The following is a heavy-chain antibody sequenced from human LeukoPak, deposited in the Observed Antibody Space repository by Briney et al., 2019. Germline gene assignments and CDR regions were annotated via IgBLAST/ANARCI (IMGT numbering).Heavy chain of an antibody. CDR2: VNRDGSET. CDR3: VRNNAMDV. CDR1: GFTLSNRW. V-gene: IGHV3-7*03. D-gene: IGHD2-8*01. J-gene: IGHJ6*02. Sequence: GGSLRLSCAASGFTLSNRWMTWVRQVPGRGPEWVANVNRDGSETHYLDSVKGRFTISRDNAKNSLYLQMNSLRAEDTALYYCVRNNAMDVWGQGTTVIVSS.